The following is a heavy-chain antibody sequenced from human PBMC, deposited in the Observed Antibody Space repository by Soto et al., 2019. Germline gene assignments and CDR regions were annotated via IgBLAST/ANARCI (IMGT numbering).Heavy chain of an antibody. CDR3: AKVGGFDP. D-gene: IGHD4-17*01. J-gene: IGHJ5*02. CDR1: GFTFSRYA. Sequence: PGGSLRLSCAASGFTFSRYAMSWVRQIPGKGLECVSAIGGDGGSIHYADSVKGRFTISRDNSKNMLYLQLNSLRAEDTAVYYCAKVGGFDPWGPGVLVTVSS. CDR2: IGGDGGSI. V-gene: IGHV3-23*01.